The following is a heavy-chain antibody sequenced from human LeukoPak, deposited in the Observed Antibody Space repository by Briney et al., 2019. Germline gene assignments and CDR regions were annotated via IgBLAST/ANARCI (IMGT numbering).Heavy chain of an antibody. V-gene: IGHV3-20*04. CDR3: AREEDDFWRGPLFDY. CDR1: GFTFDDYG. CDR2: INWNGGST. Sequence: GGSLRLSCAASGFTFDDYGMSWVRQAPGKGLEWVSGINWNGGSTGCADSVKGRFTISRDNAKNSLYLQMNSLRAEDTALYYCAREEDDFWRGPLFDYWGQGTLVTVSS. J-gene: IGHJ4*02. D-gene: IGHD3-3*01.